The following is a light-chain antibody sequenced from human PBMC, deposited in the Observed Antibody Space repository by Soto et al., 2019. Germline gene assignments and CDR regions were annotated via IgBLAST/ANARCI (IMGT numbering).Light chain of an antibody. CDR2: EVS. CDR1: SCDVGGYNY. J-gene: IGLJ2*01. Sequence: QSALTQPPSASGSPGQSVTISCTGTSCDVGGYNYVSWYQQHPGKAPKLMIYEVSKRPSGVPDRFSGSKSGNTASLTVSGLQAEDEADYYCSSYAGSNNVVFGGGTKVTVL. V-gene: IGLV2-8*01. CDR3: SSYAGSNNVV.